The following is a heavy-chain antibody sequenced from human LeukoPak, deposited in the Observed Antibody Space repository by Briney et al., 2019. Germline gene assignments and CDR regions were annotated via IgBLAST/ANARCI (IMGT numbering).Heavy chain of an antibody. D-gene: IGHD3-10*01. CDR1: GFTFSSYG. CDR3: AKGETWRFGELLIDY. Sequence: GGSLRLSCAASGFTFSSYGMHWVRQAPGEGLEWVAVISYDGSNKYYADSVKGRFTISRDNSKNTLYLQMNSLRAEDTAVYYCAKGETWRFGELLIDYWGQGTLVTVSS. CDR2: ISYDGSNK. V-gene: IGHV3-30*18. J-gene: IGHJ4*02.